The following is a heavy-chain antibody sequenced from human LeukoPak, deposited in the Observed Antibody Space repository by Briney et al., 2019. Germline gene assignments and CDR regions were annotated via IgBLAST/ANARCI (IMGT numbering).Heavy chain of an antibody. CDR2: INPNSGDT. V-gene: IGHV1-2*02. D-gene: IGHD6-13*01. J-gene: IGHJ6*04. Sequence: ASVKVSCKTSGYTFSDYYIHWIRQAPGQGLERVGWINPNSGDTDYAQKFQGRVTVTRDTSISTAYMELNSLRSEDTAVYYCARELIAAAALDVWGRGTTVTVSS. CDR1: GYTFSDYY. CDR3: ARELIAAAALDV.